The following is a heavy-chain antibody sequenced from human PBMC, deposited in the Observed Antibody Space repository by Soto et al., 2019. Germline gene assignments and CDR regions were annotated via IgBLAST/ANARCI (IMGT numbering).Heavy chain of an antibody. CDR1: GYTFTSYA. D-gene: IGHD2-15*01. CDR3: ARDRLYCSGGSCYWFDP. CDR2: INAGNGNT. Sequence: QVQLVQSGAEVKKPGASVKVSCKASGYTFTSYAMHWVRQAPGQRLEWMGWINAGNGNTKYSQKFQGRVTITRDTSASTAYMELSSLRSEDTAVYYCARDRLYCSGGSCYWFDPWGQGTLVPVSS. J-gene: IGHJ5*02. V-gene: IGHV1-3*01.